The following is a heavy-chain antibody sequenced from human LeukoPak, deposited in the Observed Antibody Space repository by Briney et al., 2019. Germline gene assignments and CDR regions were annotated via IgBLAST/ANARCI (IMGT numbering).Heavy chain of an antibody. CDR3: ATGYCSGGRCYGYVSWFDY. J-gene: IGHJ4*02. CDR1: GFTFSSYW. Sequence: PGGSLRLSCAASGFTFSSYWMSWVRQAPGKGLEWVANIKQDGSEKYYVDSVKGRFTISRDNAKNSLYLQMNSLRAEDTAVYYCATGYCSGGRCYGYVSWFDYGGQEPLVTVPS. V-gene: IGHV3-7*01. D-gene: IGHD2-15*01. CDR2: IKQDGSEK.